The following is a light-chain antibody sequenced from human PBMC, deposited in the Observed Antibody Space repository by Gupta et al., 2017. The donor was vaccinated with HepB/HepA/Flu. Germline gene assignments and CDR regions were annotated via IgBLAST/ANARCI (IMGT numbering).Light chain of an antibody. Sequence: DIQMTQSPSTLSASVGDRVTITCRASQSISNWLAWYQQKAGKAPKLLIYKASRGESGVPSRYNGSGLGTEFTLTISSRQTDDFAHYYGGQDTRDGTFGQGTKVEIK. CDR3: GQDTRDGT. V-gene: IGKV1-5*03. CDR1: QSISNW. J-gene: IGKJ1*01. CDR2: KAS.